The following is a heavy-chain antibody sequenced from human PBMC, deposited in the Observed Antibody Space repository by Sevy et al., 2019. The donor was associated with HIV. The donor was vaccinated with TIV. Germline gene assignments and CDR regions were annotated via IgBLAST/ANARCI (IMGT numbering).Heavy chain of an antibody. CDR3: ASTRDYYDSSGYYFDY. CDR1: GYTLTELS. CDR2: FDPEDGKT. Sequence: ASVKVSCKVSGYTLTELSIHWVRQAPGKGLEWLVTFDPEDGKTIYAQNFQGRVTMTEDTSTETTYMELSSLRSEDTAVYYCASTRDYYDSSGYYFDYWGQRTLVTVSS. D-gene: IGHD3-22*01. V-gene: IGHV1-24*01. J-gene: IGHJ4*02.